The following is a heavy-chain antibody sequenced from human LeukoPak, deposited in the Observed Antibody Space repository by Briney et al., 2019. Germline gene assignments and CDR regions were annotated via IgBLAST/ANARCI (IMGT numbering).Heavy chain of an antibody. CDR3: AKAARTGGSSGDFYYFHY. D-gene: IGHD3-22*01. V-gene: IGHV3-23*01. Sequence: GGSLRLSCTVSGFTFSYSAMSWVRQASGKGLEWVSSISATGDSTYYADSVKGRVTISRDNSKNTLILQMNGLRAEDTALYYCAKAARTGGSSGDFYYFHYWGQGTLVTVSS. CDR2: ISATGDST. CDR1: GFTFSYSA. J-gene: IGHJ4*02.